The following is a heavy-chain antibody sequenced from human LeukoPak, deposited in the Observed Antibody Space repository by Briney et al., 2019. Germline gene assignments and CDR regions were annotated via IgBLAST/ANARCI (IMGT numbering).Heavy chain of an antibody. V-gene: IGHV3-7*03. Sequence: PGGSLRLSCAASGFTFSSYWMSWVRQAPGKGLEWVANIKQDGSEKYYVDSVKGRFTISRDNAKNSLYLQMNSLRAEDTAVYYCAKAGDHDYGDYYFDYWGQGTLVTVSS. J-gene: IGHJ4*02. CDR2: IKQDGSEK. CDR3: AKAGDHDYGDYYFDY. CDR1: GFTFSSYW. D-gene: IGHD4-17*01.